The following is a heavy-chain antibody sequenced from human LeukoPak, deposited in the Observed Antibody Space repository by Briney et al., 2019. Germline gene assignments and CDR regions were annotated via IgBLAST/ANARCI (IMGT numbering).Heavy chain of an antibody. V-gene: IGHV1-24*01. J-gene: IGHJ6*03. CDR1: GYTLTELS. D-gene: IGHD1-26*01. Sequence: ASVKVSCKVSGYTLTELSMHWVRQAPGKGLEWMGGFDPEDGETIYAQKFQGRVTMTEDTSTDTAYMELSSLRSEDTAVYYCARFKWGEMGGSNYYYYYMDVWGKGTTVTVSS. CDR2: FDPEDGET. CDR3: ARFKWGEMGGSNYYYYYMDV.